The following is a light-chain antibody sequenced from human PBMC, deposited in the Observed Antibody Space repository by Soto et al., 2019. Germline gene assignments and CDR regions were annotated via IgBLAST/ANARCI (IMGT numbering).Light chain of an antibody. CDR3: SSYTSRSTRV. Sequence: QSALTQPASVSGSPGQSITISCTGTSSDVGGYNYVSWYQQHPGKAPKLMIYEVSNRPSGVSNRVSGYKSGNTAALTISGLQAEDEADYYCSSYTSRSTRVFGAGTKLTVL. CDR2: EVS. J-gene: IGLJ3*02. V-gene: IGLV2-14*01. CDR1: SSDVGGYNY.